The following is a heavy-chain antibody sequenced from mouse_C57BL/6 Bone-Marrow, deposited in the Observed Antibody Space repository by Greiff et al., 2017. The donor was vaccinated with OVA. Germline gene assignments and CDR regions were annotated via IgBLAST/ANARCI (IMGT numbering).Heavy chain of an antibody. Sequence: VQLKESGTVLPRPGASVKMSCKTSGYTFTSYWMHWVKQRPGQGLEWIGAIYPGNSDTSYNQKFKGKANLTAVTSASTAYMELSSLTNEDSAVYYCTRWLLRGAWFAYWGQGTLVTVSA. CDR1: GYTFTSYW. J-gene: IGHJ3*01. CDR3: TRWLLRGAWFAY. CDR2: IYPGNSDT. D-gene: IGHD2-3*01. V-gene: IGHV1-5*01.